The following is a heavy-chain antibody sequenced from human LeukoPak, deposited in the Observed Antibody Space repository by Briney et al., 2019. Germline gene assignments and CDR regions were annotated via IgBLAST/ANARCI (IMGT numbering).Heavy chain of an antibody. CDR2: VSGGGGPSIF. D-gene: IGHD5-24*01. CDR1: GFTFSDYA. CDR3: AYGGGSQFHA. V-gene: IGHV3-23*01. J-gene: IGHJ5*02. Sequence: PGGSLRLSCAASGFTFSDYAMSWVRQAPGKGLEWVSTVSGGGGPSIFYYADSVKGRFTISRDNSKNTIYLQMNSLRADDKAIYHCAYGGGSQFHAWGQGTLVVVSS.